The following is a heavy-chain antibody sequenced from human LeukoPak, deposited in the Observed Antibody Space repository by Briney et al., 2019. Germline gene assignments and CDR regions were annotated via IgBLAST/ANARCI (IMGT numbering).Heavy chain of an antibody. J-gene: IGHJ6*02. D-gene: IGHD3/OR15-3a*01. CDR1: GYTFRKYG. Sequence: ASVKVSCKSSGYTFRKYGISWVRQAPGQGLEWMGWISGYNGKTEYAQKFQGRVTMTTDTSTSTAYMELRSLRSDDTAVYYCARDGDYAGKIWTAATESMDVWGQGTTVSVSS. CDR3: ARDGDYAGKIWTAATESMDV. CDR2: ISGYNGKT. V-gene: IGHV1-18*01.